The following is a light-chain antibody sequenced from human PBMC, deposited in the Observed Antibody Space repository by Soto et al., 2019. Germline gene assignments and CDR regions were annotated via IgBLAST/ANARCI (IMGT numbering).Light chain of an antibody. Sequence: EIVMTQSPASLSVPPGERATLSCRASQSVNSNLAWYQQKPGQAPRLLIYGASTRATGIPGRFRGSGSGTDFTLTISRLEPADSAVYYCQQFGGSPPRFTFGPGTKVDVK. V-gene: IGKV3-15*01. CDR2: GAS. CDR3: QQFGGSPPRFT. CDR1: QSVNSN. J-gene: IGKJ3*01.